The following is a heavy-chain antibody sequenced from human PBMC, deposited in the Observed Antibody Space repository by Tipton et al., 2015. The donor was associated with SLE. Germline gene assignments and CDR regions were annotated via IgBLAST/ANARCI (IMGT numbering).Heavy chain of an antibody. Sequence: SLRLSCAASGFAFSNYEMNWVRQAPGKGLEWVSYISETGNTVYYGDSVQGRFTVSRDNARNSLYLEMSGLRGEDTALYYCAREVGMVVNPHSDYWGRGTLVIVSS. CDR1: GFAFSNYE. CDR3: AREVGMVVNPHSDY. J-gene: IGHJ4*02. CDR2: ISETGNTV. V-gene: IGHV3-48*03. D-gene: IGHD3-22*01.